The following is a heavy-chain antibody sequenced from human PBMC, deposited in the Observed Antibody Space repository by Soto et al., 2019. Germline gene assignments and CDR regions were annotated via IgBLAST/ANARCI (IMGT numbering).Heavy chain of an antibody. CDR2: IRNKAYGGTT. J-gene: IGHJ4*02. Sequence: PGGSLRLSCTTSGFSFADYTLSWFRQAPGKGLEWLGFIRNKAYGGTTEYAASVKGRFSISRDDPKSIAYLQMNSLKTEDTAVYYCTRDGRYSGYPPPAFWGQGTLVTVSS. CDR1: GFSFADYT. CDR3: TRDGRYSGYPPPAF. V-gene: IGHV3-49*03. D-gene: IGHD5-12*01.